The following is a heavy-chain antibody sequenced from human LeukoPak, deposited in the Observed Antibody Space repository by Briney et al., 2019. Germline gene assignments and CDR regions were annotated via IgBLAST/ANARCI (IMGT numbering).Heavy chain of an antibody. Sequence: SQTLSLTCAVSGGSISSGGYSWSWIRQPPGKGLEWIGYIYHSGSTYYNPSLKSRVTISVGRSKNQFSPKLSSVTAADTAVYYCARYCSGGSCYSGGAFDIWGQGTMVTVSS. J-gene: IGHJ3*02. D-gene: IGHD2-15*01. CDR2: IYHSGST. V-gene: IGHV4-30-2*01. CDR1: GGSISSGGYS. CDR3: ARYCSGGSCYSGGAFDI.